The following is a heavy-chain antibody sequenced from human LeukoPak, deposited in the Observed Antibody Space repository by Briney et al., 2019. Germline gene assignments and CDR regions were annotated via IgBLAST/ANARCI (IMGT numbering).Heavy chain of an antibody. Sequence: SETLSLTCAVYGGSFSGYYWSWIRQPPGKGLEWIGEINHSGSTNYNPSLKSRVTISVDTSKNQFSLKLSSVTAADTAVYYCARDPSSSSLNWFDPWGQGTLVTVSS. D-gene: IGHD6-6*01. CDR1: GGSFSGYY. CDR2: INHSGST. CDR3: ARDPSSSSLNWFDP. V-gene: IGHV4-34*01. J-gene: IGHJ5*02.